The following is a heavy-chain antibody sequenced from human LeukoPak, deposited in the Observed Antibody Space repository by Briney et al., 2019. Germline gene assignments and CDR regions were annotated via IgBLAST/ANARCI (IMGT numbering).Heavy chain of an antibody. CDR1: GGSLSSSSYY. Sequence: PSETLSLTCTVSGGSLSSSSYYWGWIRQPPGKGLEWIGSIYYSGSTYYNPSLKSRVTISVDTSKNQFSLKLSSVTAADTAVYYCARLALDFWSGYYYFDYWGQGTLVTASS. V-gene: IGHV4-39*01. CDR2: IYYSGST. J-gene: IGHJ4*02. CDR3: ARLALDFWSGYYYFDY. D-gene: IGHD3-3*01.